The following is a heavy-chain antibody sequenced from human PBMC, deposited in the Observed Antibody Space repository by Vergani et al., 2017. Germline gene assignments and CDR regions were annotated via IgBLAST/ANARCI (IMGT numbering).Heavy chain of an antibody. V-gene: IGHV4-34*01. J-gene: IGHJ6*03. CDR3: ARGITIFGVVTYMDV. D-gene: IGHD3-3*01. CDR1: GGSFSGYY. CDR2: INHSGST. Sequence: QVQLQQWGAGLLKPSETLSLTCAVYGGSFSGYYWSWIRQPPGKGLEWIGEINHSGSTNYNPSLKSRVTISVDTSKNQFSLKLSSVTAADTAVYYCARGITIFGVVTYMDVWGKGP.